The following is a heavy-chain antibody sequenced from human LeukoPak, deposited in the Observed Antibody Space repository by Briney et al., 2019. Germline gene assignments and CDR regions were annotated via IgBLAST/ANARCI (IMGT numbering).Heavy chain of an antibody. J-gene: IGHJ6*02. D-gene: IGHD2-2*01. CDR1: GGSFSGYY. V-gene: IGHV4-34*01. CDR3: ARGRVVPAAISAVYTGYGMDV. Sequence: SETLSLTCAVYGGSFSGYYWSWIRQPPGKGLGWIGEINHSGSTNYNPSLKSRVTISVDTSKNQFSLKLSSVTAADTAVYYCARGRVVPAAISAVYTGYGMDVWGQGTTVTVSS. CDR2: INHSGST.